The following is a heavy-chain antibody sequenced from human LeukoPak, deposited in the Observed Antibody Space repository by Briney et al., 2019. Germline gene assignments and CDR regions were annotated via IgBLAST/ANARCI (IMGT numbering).Heavy chain of an antibody. J-gene: IGHJ4*02. V-gene: IGHV4-59*08. CDR1: GGSISSYY. CDR2: IYYSGST. Sequence: PSETLSLTCTVSGGSISSYYWSWIRQPPGKGLEWIGYIYYSGSTNYNPSLKSRVTISVDTSKNQFSLKLSSVTAADTAVYYCARHVRSSGWYYPAFFDYWGQGTLVTVSS. CDR3: ARHVRSSGWYYPAFFDY. D-gene: IGHD6-19*01.